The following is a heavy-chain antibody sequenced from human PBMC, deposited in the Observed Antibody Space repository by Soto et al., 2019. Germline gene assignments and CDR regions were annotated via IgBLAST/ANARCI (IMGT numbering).Heavy chain of an antibody. CDR1: GYTFTSYA. V-gene: IGHV1-3*01. D-gene: IGHD6-13*01. CDR3: AGQPGIAAADDKLQDAFDI. Sequence: ASVKVSCKASGYTFTSYAMHWVRQAPGQRLEWMGWINAGNGNTKYSQKFQGRVTITRDTSASTAYMELSSLRSEDTAVYYCAGQPGIAAADDKLQDAFDIWGQGTMVTVSS. CDR2: INAGNGNT. J-gene: IGHJ3*02.